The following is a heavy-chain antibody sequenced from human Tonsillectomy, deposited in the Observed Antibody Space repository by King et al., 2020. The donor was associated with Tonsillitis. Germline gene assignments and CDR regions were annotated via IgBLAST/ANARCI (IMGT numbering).Heavy chain of an antibody. V-gene: IGHV3-49*04. J-gene: IGHJ4*02. CDR2: IRSKTYGGTT. CDR3: TSDSPPHRRIRVVDY. D-gene: IGHD2-8*02. CDR1: GFTFGDYS. Sequence: VQLVESGGGLGQPGRSLRLSCTASGFTFGDYSIIWVRQAPGKGLEWVGFIRSKTYGGTTEDAASVKGSFTISRDDSKSIAYLQMNSLKTEDTAVYYCTSDSPPHRRIRVVDYWGQGTLVTVSS.